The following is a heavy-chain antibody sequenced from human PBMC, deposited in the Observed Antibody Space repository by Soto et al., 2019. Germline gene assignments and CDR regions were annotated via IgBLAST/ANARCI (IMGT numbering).Heavy chain of an antibody. V-gene: IGHV3-23*01. Sequence: SLRLSCAASGFTFSSYAMSWVRQAPGKGLEWVSTFSGLGDTYYADSVKGRFTVSRDDSKNTLFLNMNSLRAADTAIYYCAKGERALITYGPFDPWGQGTLVTVSS. CDR1: GFTFSSYA. J-gene: IGHJ5*02. CDR2: FSGLGDT. CDR3: AKGERALITYGPFDP. D-gene: IGHD4-17*01.